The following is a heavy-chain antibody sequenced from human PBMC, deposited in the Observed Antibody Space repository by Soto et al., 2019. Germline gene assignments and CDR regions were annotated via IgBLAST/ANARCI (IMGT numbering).Heavy chain of an antibody. J-gene: IGHJ4*02. CDR2: ISAYNGNT. CDR3: XXXXXXXGPFDY. Sequence: QVQLVQSGAEVKKPGASVKVSCKASGYTFTSYGISWVRQAPGQGLEWMGWISAYNGNTNYAQKLQGRVTMTTDTSTSTAYMELRSLRSDDXAXXXXXXXXXXXGPFDYWGQGTLVTVSS. V-gene: IGHV1-18*01. CDR1: GYTFTSYG.